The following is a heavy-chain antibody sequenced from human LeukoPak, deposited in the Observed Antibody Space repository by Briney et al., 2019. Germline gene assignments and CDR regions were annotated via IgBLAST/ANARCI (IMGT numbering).Heavy chain of an antibody. J-gene: IGHJ4*02. V-gene: IGHV4-59*12. CDR1: GGSISSYY. D-gene: IGHD3-10*01. Sequence: SETLSLTCTVSGGSISSYYWSWIRQPPGKGLEWIGEIYHSGNTNYNPSPKSRVTISLDKSKNQFSLRLTSVTAADTAVYYCARRSYYYDSGSYTPLWDYWGQGTLVTVSS. CDR2: IYHSGNT. CDR3: ARRSYYYDSGSYTPLWDY.